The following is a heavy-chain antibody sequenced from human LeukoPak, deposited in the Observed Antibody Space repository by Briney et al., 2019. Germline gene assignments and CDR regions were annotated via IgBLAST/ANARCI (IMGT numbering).Heavy chain of an antibody. CDR3: AKEWFY. J-gene: IGHJ4*02. V-gene: IGHV3-9*01. D-gene: IGHD3-10*01. CDR2: ISWNSGSI. CDR1: GFTFDDYA. Sequence: GGSLRLSCAASGFTFDDYAMHWVRQAPGKGLEWVSGISWNSGSIGYADSVKGRFTISRDNCKNTLYLQMNSLRAEDTAVYYCAKEWFYWGQGTLVTVSS.